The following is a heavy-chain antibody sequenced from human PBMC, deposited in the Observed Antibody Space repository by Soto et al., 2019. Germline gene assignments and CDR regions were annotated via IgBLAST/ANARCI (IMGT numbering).Heavy chain of an antibody. J-gene: IGHJ4*02. CDR3: ALGIAARPFDS. V-gene: IGHV2-5*02. CDR1: GFSLTTTGVG. D-gene: IGHD6-6*01. Sequence: QISLKESGPALVKPTQTLTLTCSFSGFSLTTTGVGVGWIRQPPGKALEWLALIYWDDDERYNPSMKNRLTITKDPAKNLVFLTMTNVDPVDTATYYCALGIAARPFDSWGQGTLVTVSS. CDR2: IYWDDDE.